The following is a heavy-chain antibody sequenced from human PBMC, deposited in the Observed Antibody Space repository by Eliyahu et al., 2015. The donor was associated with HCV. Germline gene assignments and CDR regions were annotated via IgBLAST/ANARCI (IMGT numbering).Heavy chain of an antibody. J-gene: IGHJ4*02. V-gene: IGHV1-18*01. CDR3: ARGVVGGEDY. Sequence: QIHLVQSGTEVKKPGASVEVSCKASGYTFTSYGINWVRQAPGQGFEWVGWISTYNDFANYAQNLKGRITMTTDRSTNTAYMELRSLRTDDTAVYFCARGVVGGEDYWGQGTLVTVSS. CDR1: GYTFTSYG. CDR2: ISTYNDFA. D-gene: IGHD2-15*01.